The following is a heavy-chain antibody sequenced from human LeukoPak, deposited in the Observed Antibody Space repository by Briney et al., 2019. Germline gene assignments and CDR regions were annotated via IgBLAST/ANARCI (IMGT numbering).Heavy chain of an antibody. Sequence: SETLSLTCTVSGYSISSPYYWAWIRQPPGKGLEWIGSVSNSGSAYYNASLKSRVTISVDTSKNHFSLKVSSVTAADTAIYYCARFSSGWFYFDYWGQGTLVTVSS. CDR1: GYSISSPYY. CDR2: VSNSGSA. J-gene: IGHJ4*02. D-gene: IGHD6-19*01. V-gene: IGHV4-38-2*02. CDR3: ARFSSGWFYFDY.